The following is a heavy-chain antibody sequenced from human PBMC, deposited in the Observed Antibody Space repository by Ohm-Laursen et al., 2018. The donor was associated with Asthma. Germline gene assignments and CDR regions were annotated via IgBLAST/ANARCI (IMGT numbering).Heavy chain of an antibody. V-gene: IGHV3-33*08. J-gene: IGHJ4*02. Sequence: SLRLSCAASGFTFSSYAMHWVRQAPGKGLEWVAVIWYDGSNKYYADSVKGRFTISRDNSKNTLYLQMNSLRAEDTAVYYCARSDQWELLEVDYWGQGTLVTVSS. CDR1: GFTFSSYA. CDR2: IWYDGSNK. CDR3: ARSDQWELLEVDY. D-gene: IGHD1-26*01.